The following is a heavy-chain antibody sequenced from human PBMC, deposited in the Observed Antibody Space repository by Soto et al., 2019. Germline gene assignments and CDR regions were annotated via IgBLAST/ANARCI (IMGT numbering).Heavy chain of an antibody. CDR1: GGTFSSYA. CDR3: ARDRGIAAAGLGWFDP. V-gene: IGHV1-69*01. D-gene: IGHD6-13*01. Sequence: QVQLVQSGAEVKKPGSSVKVSCTASGGTFSSYAISWVRQAPGQGLEWMGGIIPIFGTANYAQKFQGRVTITADESTSTAYMELSSLRSEDTAVYYCARDRGIAAAGLGWFDPWGQGTLVTVSS. CDR2: IIPIFGTA. J-gene: IGHJ5*02.